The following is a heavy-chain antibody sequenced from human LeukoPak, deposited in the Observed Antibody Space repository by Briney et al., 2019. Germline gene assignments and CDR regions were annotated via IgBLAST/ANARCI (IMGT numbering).Heavy chain of an antibody. Sequence: PGGSLRLSCAASGFTFSSFEMNWVRQAPGKGLEWVSYISTSGSTTYYADSVKGRFTISRDNAKNSLYPQMNSLRAEDTAVYYCARPTFYYDSSGYYRNDAFDIWGQGTLVTVSS. CDR2: ISTSGSTT. CDR3: ARPTFYYDSSGYYRNDAFDI. D-gene: IGHD3-22*01. J-gene: IGHJ3*02. V-gene: IGHV3-48*03. CDR1: GFTFSSFE.